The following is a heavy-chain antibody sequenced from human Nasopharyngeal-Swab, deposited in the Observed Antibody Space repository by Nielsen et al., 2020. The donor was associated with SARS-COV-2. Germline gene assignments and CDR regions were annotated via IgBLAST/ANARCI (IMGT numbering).Heavy chain of an antibody. Sequence: GGSLRLSCAASGFTFSDYYMSWIRQAPGKGLEWVSVIYSGGSTYYADSVKGRFTISRDNSKNTLYLQMNSLRAEDTAVYYCARVYYGSGSSWGQGTLVTVSS. CDR2: IYSGGST. D-gene: IGHD3-10*01. CDR3: ARVYYGSGSS. V-gene: IGHV3-66*01. CDR1: GFTFSDYY. J-gene: IGHJ4*02.